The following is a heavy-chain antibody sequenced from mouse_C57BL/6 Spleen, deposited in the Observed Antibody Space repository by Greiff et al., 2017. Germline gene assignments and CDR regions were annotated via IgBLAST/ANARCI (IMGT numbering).Heavy chain of an antibody. V-gene: IGHV8-12*01. J-gene: IGHJ2*01. CDR1: GFSLSTSGMG. D-gene: IGHD2-2*01. Sequence: QVTLKESGPGILQSSQTLSLTCSFSGFSLSTSGMGVSWIRQPSGKGLEWLAHIYWDDDKRYNPSLKSRLTISRDTSRNQVFLKITSVDTADTATYYCARRALGSTMVTTEGDYFDYWGQGTTLTVAS. CDR2: IYWDDDK. CDR3: ARRALGSTMVTTEGDYFDY.